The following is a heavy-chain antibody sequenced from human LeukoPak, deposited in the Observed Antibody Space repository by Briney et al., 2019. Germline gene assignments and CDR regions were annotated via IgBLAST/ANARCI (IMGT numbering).Heavy chain of an antibody. D-gene: IGHD2-21*01. V-gene: IGHV4-38-2*01. CDR2: IYHSGST. J-gene: IGHJ4*02. CDR3: ARHSIASDGARLFDY. Sequence: PGGSLRLSCAASGFTFSNAWMSWVRQAPGKGLEWVGSIYHSGSTYYNPSLKSRVTISVDTSKNQFSLKLSSVTAADTAVYYCARHSIASDGARLFDYWGRGTLVTVSS. CDR1: GFTFSNAW.